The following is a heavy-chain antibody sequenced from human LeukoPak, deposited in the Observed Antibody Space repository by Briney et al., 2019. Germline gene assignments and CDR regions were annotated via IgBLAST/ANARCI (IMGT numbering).Heavy chain of an antibody. CDR1: GFTFSSYA. Sequence: GGSLRLSCAASGFTFSSYAMHWVRQAPGKGLEWVAVISYDGSNKYYADSVKGRFTISRDNSKNTLYLQMNSLRAEDTAVYYCAKADYGGPFDYWGQGTLVTVSS. J-gene: IGHJ4*02. V-gene: IGHV3-30*04. CDR3: AKADYGGPFDY. CDR2: ISYDGSNK. D-gene: IGHD4-23*01.